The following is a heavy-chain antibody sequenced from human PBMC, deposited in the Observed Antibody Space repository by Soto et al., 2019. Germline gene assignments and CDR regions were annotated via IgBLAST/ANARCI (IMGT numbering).Heavy chain of an antibody. CDR3: ARDGTMVRGKSYYYYGMDV. Sequence: LRLSCAASGFTFSSYWMHWVRQAPGKGLVWVSRINSDGSSTSYADSVKGRFTISRDNAKNTLYLQMNSLRAEDTAVYYCARDGTMVRGKSYYYYGMDVWGQGTTVTVSS. V-gene: IGHV3-74*01. J-gene: IGHJ6*02. CDR2: INSDGSST. D-gene: IGHD3-10*01. CDR1: GFTFSSYW.